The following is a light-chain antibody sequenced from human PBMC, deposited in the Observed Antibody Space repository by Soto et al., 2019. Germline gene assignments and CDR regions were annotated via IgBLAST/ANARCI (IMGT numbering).Light chain of an antibody. Sequence: EIVLTQSPLSLPVTPGEPASISCRSSRSILGSRGYNYLNWYLQKPGQSPQLLIYLGSSRASGVPDRFSGSGSGPDFTLTISRVEAGDVGVYFCAQGLAIPFTFGGGTKVEI. J-gene: IGKJ4*01. CDR1: RSILGSRGYNY. V-gene: IGKV2-28*01. CDR3: AQGLAIPFT. CDR2: LGS.